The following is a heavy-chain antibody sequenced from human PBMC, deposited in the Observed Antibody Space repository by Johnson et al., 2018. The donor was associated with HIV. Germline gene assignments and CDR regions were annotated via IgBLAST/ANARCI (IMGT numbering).Heavy chain of an antibody. J-gene: IGHJ3*01. CDR2: ISSNGGRT. CDR3: AREATYWYDSSGSPYAFDV. CDR1: GFTFSNYA. D-gene: IGHD3-22*01. V-gene: IGHV3-64*01. Sequence: EQLVESGGGVVQPGRSLRLSCAASGFTFSNYAMHWVRQAPGKGLEYVSAISSNGGRTYYANSVKGRFTISRDNSKNTLYLQMASLRAEDLAVYYCAREATYWYDSSGSPYAFDVWGQGTMVTVSS.